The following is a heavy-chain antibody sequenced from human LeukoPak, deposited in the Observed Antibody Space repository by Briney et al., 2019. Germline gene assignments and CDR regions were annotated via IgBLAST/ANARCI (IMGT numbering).Heavy chain of an antibody. CDR2: ISAYNGNT. CDR1: GYTFTTYG. CDR3: AEGRGYCSGDSCYSGYYYGLDV. Sequence: ASVKVSCKASGYTFTTYGISWVRQAPGQGLEWMGWISAYNGNTNSAQKLQGRVTMTTDTSTSTAYMELRSLRSDDTAVYYCAEGRGYCSGDSCYSGYYYGLDVWGQGTTVTVSS. J-gene: IGHJ6*02. D-gene: IGHD2-15*01. V-gene: IGHV1-18*01.